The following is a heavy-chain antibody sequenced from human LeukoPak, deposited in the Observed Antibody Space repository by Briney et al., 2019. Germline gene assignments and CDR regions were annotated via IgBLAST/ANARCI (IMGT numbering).Heavy chain of an antibody. V-gene: IGHV3-48*03. CDR2: ISSSGSTI. Sequence: GALRLSCAASGFTFSSYEMNWVRQAPGKGLEWVSYISSSGSTIYYADSVKGRFTISRDNAKNSLYLQMNSLRAEDTAVYYCARGNLFSGWYDIYYFDYWGQGTLVTVSS. D-gene: IGHD6-19*01. CDR1: GFTFSSYE. J-gene: IGHJ4*02. CDR3: ARGNLFSGWYDIYYFDY.